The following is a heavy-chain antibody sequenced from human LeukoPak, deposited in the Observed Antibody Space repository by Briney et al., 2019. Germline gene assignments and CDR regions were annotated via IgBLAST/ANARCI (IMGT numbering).Heavy chain of an antibody. J-gene: IGHJ4*02. Sequence: GGSLRLPCAASGFTFGTYDMHWVRQAPGKGLEWVAVISFDGSNKYYADSVKGRFTISRDNSKNTLYLQMNSLRAEDTAVYYCARDSSERDSGSYPSNFDYWGQGTLVTVSS. V-gene: IGHV3-30*03. D-gene: IGHD1-26*01. CDR3: ARDSSERDSGSYPSNFDY. CDR2: ISFDGSNK. CDR1: GFTFGTYD.